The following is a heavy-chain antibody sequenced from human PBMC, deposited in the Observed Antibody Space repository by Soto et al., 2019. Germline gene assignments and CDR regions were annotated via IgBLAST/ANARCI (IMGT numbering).Heavy chain of an antibody. D-gene: IGHD1-1*01. J-gene: IGHJ5*02. CDR2: IYSGGST. Sequence: VSFAASGFTVRSNYMSWVRQAPGKGLEWVSVIYSGGSTTYADSVKGRFTISRDNAKNTLYLQMNSLRAEDTAVYYCARDPRNLGFDHWGQGTLVTVSS. CDR3: ARDPRNLGFDH. CDR1: GFTVRSNY. V-gene: IGHV3-53*01.